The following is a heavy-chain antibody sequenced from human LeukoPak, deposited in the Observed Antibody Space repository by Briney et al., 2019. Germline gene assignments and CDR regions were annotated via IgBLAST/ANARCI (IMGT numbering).Heavy chain of an antibody. J-gene: IGHJ6*03. Sequence: KPGGSLRLSCAASGFTFSGFTMNWVRQAPGKGLEWVSSISSRSSYIYYADSVKGRFTISRDNAKNSLYLQMNSLRAEDTAVYYCARVFDGARYYYYYMDVWGKGTTVTVSS. CDR2: ISSRSSYI. V-gene: IGHV3-21*01. CDR3: ARVFDGARYYYYYMDV. CDR1: GFTFSGFT. D-gene: IGHD1-26*01.